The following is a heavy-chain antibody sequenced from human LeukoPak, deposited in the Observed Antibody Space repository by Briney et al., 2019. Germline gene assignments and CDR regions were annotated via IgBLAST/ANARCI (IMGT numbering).Heavy chain of an antibody. CDR2: IIPIFGTA. V-gene: IGHV1-69*05. J-gene: IGHJ6*03. CDR1: GGTFSSYA. CDR3: ARATLGIQLWFGRNYYYYMDV. Sequence: GASVKVSCKASGGTFSSYAISWVRQAPGQGLEWKGGIIPIFGTANYAQKFQGRVTITTDESTSTAYMELSSLRSEDTAVYYCARATLGIQLWFGRNYYYYMDVWGKGTTVTVSS. D-gene: IGHD5-18*01.